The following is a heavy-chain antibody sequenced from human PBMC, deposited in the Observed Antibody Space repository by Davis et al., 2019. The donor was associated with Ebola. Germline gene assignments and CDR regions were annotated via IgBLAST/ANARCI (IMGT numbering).Heavy chain of an antibody. CDR3: VTNSTSSGFDN. Sequence: PSETLSLTCTVSNGSMFSGSYYWSWVRQPAGKGLEWVGQTYVSGGTNYNPSLKSRVTISVDTSKNQFSLHLSSVTAADTALYYCVTNSTSSGFDNWGQGILVTVSS. V-gene: IGHV4-61*09. CDR1: NGSMFSGSYY. CDR2: TYVSGGT. J-gene: IGHJ4*02. D-gene: IGHD6-6*01.